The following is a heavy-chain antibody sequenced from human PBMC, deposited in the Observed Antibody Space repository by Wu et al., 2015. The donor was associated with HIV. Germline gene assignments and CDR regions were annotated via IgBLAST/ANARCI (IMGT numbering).Heavy chain of an antibody. CDR3: ARDSSYYGAGSDYIFDF. D-gene: IGHD3-10*01. Sequence: QVQLVQSGAEVKKPGSSVKVSCKASGGTFSSYAISWVRQAPGQGLEWMGGIIPIFGTANYAQKFQGRVTITADQSTNTAYMQLNILRSEDTALYYCARDSSYYGAGSDYIFDFWGQGTLITVSS. V-gene: IGHV1-69*12. CDR2: IIPIFGTA. J-gene: IGHJ4*02. CDR1: GGTFSSYA.